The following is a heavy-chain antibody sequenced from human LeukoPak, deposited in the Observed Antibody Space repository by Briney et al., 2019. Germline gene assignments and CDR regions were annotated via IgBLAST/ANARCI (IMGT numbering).Heavy chain of an antibody. D-gene: IGHD6-19*01. J-gene: IGHJ6*02. Sequence: SVKVSCKASGGTFSSYAISWVRQAPGQGLEWMGRIIPILGIANYAQKFQGRVTITADKSTSTAYMELSSLRSEDTAVYYCARVQGWAGFYYYYGMDVWGQGTTVTVSS. V-gene: IGHV1-69*04. CDR3: ARVQGWAGFYYYYGMDV. CDR2: IIPILGIA. CDR1: GGTFSSYA.